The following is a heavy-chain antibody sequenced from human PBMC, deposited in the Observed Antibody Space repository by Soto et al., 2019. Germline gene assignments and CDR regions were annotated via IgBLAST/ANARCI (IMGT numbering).Heavy chain of an antibody. CDR3: ASGIQLWLFDY. D-gene: IGHD5-18*01. V-gene: IGHV3-21*01. J-gene: IGHJ4*02. CDR1: GFTFSSYS. Sequence: GGSLRLSCAASGFTFSSYSMNWVRQAPGKGLEWVSSISSSSSYIYYADSVKGRFTISRDNAKNSLYLQMNSLRAEDTAVYYCASGIQLWLFDYWGQGTLVTVSS. CDR2: ISSSSSYI.